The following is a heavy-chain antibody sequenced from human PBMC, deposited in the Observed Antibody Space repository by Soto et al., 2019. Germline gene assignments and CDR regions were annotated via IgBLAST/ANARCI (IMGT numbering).Heavy chain of an antibody. CDR2: ISGSGGST. CDR1: GFTFSSYA. J-gene: IGHJ4*02. D-gene: IGHD3-16*01. V-gene: IGHV3-23*01. Sequence: GGSLRLSCAASGFTFSSYAMSWVRQAPGKGLEWVSAISGSGGSTYYADSVKGRFTISRDNSKNTLYLQMNSLRAEDTAVYYCAKDRRFQRAGEYYFDYWGQGTPVTVSS. CDR3: AKDRRFQRAGEYYFDY.